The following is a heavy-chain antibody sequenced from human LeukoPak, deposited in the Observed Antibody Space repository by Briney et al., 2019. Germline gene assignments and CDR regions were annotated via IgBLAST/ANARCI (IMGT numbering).Heavy chain of an antibody. D-gene: IGHD6-6*01. Sequence: GGSLRLSCAASGFTFSSYGMHWVRQAPGKGLEWVAFIRYDGSNKYYADSVKGRFTISRDNSKNTLYLQMNSLRAEDTAVYYCAFFGYSSSSGNWFDPWGQGTLVTVSS. J-gene: IGHJ5*02. CDR3: AFFGYSSSSGNWFDP. V-gene: IGHV3-30*02. CDR1: GFTFSSYG. CDR2: IRYDGSNK.